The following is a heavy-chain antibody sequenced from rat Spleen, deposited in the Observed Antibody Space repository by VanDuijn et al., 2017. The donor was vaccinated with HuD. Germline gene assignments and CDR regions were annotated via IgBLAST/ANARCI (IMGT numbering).Heavy chain of an antibody. CDR1: GFSITTHY. V-gene: IGHV3-1*01. CDR3: ARYRGAAKSDFDY. Sequence: EVQLQESGPGLVKPSQSLSLTCSVTGFSITTHYWDWIRKFPGNKMEWMGYISYSGSTSYNPSLKSRISITRDTSKNQFFLQLNSVTTEDTATYYCARYRGAAKSDFDYWGQGVMVTVSS. D-gene: IGHD1-2*01. CDR2: ISYSGST. J-gene: IGHJ2*01.